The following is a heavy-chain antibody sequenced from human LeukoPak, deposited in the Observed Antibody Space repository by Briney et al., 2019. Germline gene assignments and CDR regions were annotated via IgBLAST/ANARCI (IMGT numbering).Heavy chain of an antibody. J-gene: IGHJ3*01. CDR2: IYPDDSDT. CDR3: ARASNDYDILTGYYIGALDL. CDR1: GYRFTNYG. D-gene: IGHD3-9*01. V-gene: IGHV5-51*01. Sequence: GESLKISCKGSGYRFTNYGIGWVRQMPGKGLEWMGIIYPDDSDTRNRPSFQGQVTISADKSSSTAYLQWRSLKASDTAMYYCARASNDYDILTGYYIGALDLWGQGTMVTVSS.